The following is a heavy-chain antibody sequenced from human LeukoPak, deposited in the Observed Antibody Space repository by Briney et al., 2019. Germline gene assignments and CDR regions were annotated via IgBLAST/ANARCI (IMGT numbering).Heavy chain of an antibody. D-gene: IGHD1-26*01. Sequence: PSETLSLTCAVYGGSFSGYYWSWIRQPPGKGQEWIGEINHSGSTNYNPSLKSRVTISVDTSKNQFSLKLSSVTAADTAVYYCARDLIVGATYDWFDPWGQGTLVTVSS. CDR3: ARDLIVGATYDWFDP. CDR2: INHSGST. J-gene: IGHJ5*02. CDR1: GGSFSGYY. V-gene: IGHV4-34*01.